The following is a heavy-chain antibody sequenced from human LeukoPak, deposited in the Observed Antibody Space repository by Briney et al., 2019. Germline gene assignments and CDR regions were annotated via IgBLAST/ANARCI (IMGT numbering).Heavy chain of an antibody. V-gene: IGHV1-46*01. J-gene: IGHJ4*02. CDR1: GYTFSTYY. Sequence: ASVKVSCKASGYTFSTYYMHWVRQAPGQGLEWMGIINPSGGSTSYAQKFQGRVTMTRDTSTSTVYMELSGLRSEDTAVYYCARDLSSNCYLHYWGQGTLVTVSS. CDR2: INPSGGST. D-gene: IGHD2-2*01. CDR3: ARDLSSNCYLHY.